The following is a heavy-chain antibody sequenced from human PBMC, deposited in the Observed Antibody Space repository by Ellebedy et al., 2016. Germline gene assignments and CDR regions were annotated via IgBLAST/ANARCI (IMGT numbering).Heavy chain of an antibody. V-gene: IGHV3-30-3*01. CDR1: GFTFSSYA. J-gene: IGHJ4*02. Sequence: GGSLRLSXAASGFTFSSYAMHWVRQAPGKGLEWVAVISYDGSNKYYADSVKGRFTISRDNAKNFLYLQMNSLRAEDTAVYYCARRGKIWFGDLTHFDHWGQGTLVTVSS. CDR2: ISYDGSNK. CDR3: ARRGKIWFGDLTHFDH. D-gene: IGHD3-10*01.